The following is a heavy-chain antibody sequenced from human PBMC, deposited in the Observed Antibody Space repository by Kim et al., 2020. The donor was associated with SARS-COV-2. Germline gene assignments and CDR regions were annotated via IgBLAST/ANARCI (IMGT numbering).Heavy chain of an antibody. J-gene: IGHJ4*02. V-gene: IGHV3-21*01. D-gene: IGHD2-21*01. CDR1: GFTFSGYG. CDR2: ISTSSTYI. Sequence: GGSLRLSCAASGFTFSGYGMNWVRPAPGKGLEWVSYISTSSTYIYYADSMRGRFTISRDNAKNSLYLQMNSLRAEDTAVSYCAPEPRGDDTIDYRGQGT. CDR3: APEPRGDDTIDY.